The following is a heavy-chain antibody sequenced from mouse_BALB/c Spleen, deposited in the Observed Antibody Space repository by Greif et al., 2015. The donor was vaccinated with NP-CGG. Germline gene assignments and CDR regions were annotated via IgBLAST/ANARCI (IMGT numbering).Heavy chain of an antibody. CDR2: ISSGGST. Sequence: EVQGVESGGGLVKPGGSLKLSCAASGFTFSSYAMSWVRQTPEKRLEWVASISSGGSTYYPDSVEGRFTISRDNARNILYLQMSSLRSEDTAMYYCARGYDVFAYWGQGTLVTVSA. V-gene: IGHV5-6-5*01. CDR3: ARGYDVFAY. J-gene: IGHJ3*01. D-gene: IGHD2-12*01. CDR1: GFTFSSYA.